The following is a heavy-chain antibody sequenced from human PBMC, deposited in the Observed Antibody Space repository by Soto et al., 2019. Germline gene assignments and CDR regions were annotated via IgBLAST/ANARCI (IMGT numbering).Heavy chain of an antibody. V-gene: IGHV4-59*12. CDR2: IYFNGNS. D-gene: IGHD3-10*01. J-gene: IGHJ5*02. Sequence: ASETLSLTCTVSGGSISSYYWSWIRQPPGKGLEWIGSIYFNGNSYSNPSLKSRVTISVDKSKNQFSLKLTSVTAADTAIYYCARERYGSGSYPRFDPGGQGTLVTSPQ. CDR3: ARERYGSGSYPRFDP. CDR1: GGSISSYY.